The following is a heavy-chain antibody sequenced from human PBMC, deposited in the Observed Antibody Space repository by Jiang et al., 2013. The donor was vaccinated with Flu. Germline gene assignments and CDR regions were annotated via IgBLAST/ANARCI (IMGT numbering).Heavy chain of an antibody. J-gene: IGHJ4*02. Sequence: GLVKPSETLSLSCSVSGDSISRGFYWSWIRQPPGKGLEWIASVFHSGSRYFNPSLRSRVTISVDTSRNEFSLILTSVTAADTAVYFCARVRRGTAVGLDYWGQGAPVTVSS. CDR3: ARVRRGTAVGLDY. D-gene: IGHD2-2*01. CDR1: GDSISRGFY. CDR2: VFHSGSR. V-gene: IGHV4-38-2*02.